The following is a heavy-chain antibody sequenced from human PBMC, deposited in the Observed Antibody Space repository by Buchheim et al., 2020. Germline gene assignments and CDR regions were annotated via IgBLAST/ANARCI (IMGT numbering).Heavy chain of an antibody. J-gene: IGHJ4*02. CDR1: GFTFSSYG. V-gene: IGHV3-33*01. D-gene: IGHD4-17*01. CDR2: IWYDGSNK. CDR3: ARGAYGDYVFDY. Sequence: QVQLVESGGGVVQPGRSLRLSCAASGFTFSSYGMHWVRQAPGKGLEWVAVIWYDGSNKYYADSVKGRFTISRENFKTTLYLQMNSLRAEDTAVYYCARGAYGDYVFDYWGQGTL.